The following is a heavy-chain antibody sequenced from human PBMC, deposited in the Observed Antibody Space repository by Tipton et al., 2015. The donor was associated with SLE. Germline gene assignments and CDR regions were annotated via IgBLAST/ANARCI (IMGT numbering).Heavy chain of an antibody. CDR3: ARDRVREYFDY. CDR1: GFTFSSYW. J-gene: IGHJ4*02. V-gene: IGHV3-7*01. CDR2: IKQDGSEK. Sequence: SLRLSCAASGFTFSSYWMSWVRQAPGKGLEWVANIKQDGSEKYYVDYVKGRFTISRDNAKNSLYLQMNSLRAEDTAVCYCARDRVREYFDYWGQGTLVTVSS. D-gene: IGHD1-26*01.